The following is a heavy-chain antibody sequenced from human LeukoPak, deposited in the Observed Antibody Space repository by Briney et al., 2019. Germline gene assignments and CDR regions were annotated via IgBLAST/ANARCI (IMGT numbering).Heavy chain of an antibody. Sequence: SETLSLTCAVYGGSFSGYYWSWIRQPPGKGLEWIGEINHSGGTKYNPSLKSRVTISVGTSKNQFSLKLSSVTAADTAMYYCARVKDPGGYYYYYYMDVWGKGTTVTVSS. CDR2: INHSGGT. CDR3: ARVKDPGGYYYYYYMDV. V-gene: IGHV4-34*01. D-gene: IGHD3-16*01. J-gene: IGHJ6*03. CDR1: GGSFSGYY.